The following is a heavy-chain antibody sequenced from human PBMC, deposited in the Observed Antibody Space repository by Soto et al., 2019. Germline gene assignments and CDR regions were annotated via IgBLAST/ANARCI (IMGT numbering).Heavy chain of an antibody. CDR2: IYYSGST. V-gene: IGHV4-59*01. D-gene: IGHD3-3*01. CDR1: GGSISSYY. J-gene: IGHJ5*02. CDR3: AREGYDFWSGGPPGQNWFDP. Sequence: SETLSLTCTVSGGSISSYYWSWIRQPPGKGLEWIGYIYYSGSTNYNPSLKSRVTISVDTSKNQFSLKLSSVTAADTAVYYCAREGYDFWSGGPPGQNWFDPWGQGTLVTVSS.